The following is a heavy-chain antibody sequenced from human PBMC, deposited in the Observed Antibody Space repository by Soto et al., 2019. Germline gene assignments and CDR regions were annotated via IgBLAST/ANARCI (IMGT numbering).Heavy chain of an antibody. V-gene: IGHV4-59*01. J-gene: IGHJ6*02. CDR3: ARDDVYSSSWYGMDV. D-gene: IGHD6-13*01. CDR1: GGSISSYY. Sequence: LSLTCTVSGGSISSYYWSWIRQPPGKGLEWIGYIYYSGSTNYNPSLKSRVTISVDTSKNQFSLKLSSVTAADTAVYYCARDDVYSSSWYGMDVWAQGTTVTVSS. CDR2: IYYSGST.